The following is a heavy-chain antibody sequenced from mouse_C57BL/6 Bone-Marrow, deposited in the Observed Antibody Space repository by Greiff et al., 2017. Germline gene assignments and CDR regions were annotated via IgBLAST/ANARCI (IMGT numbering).Heavy chain of an antibody. Sequence: DVNVVESGGGLVQPKGSLKLSCAASGFSFNTYAMNWVRQAPGKGLEWVARIRSKSNNYATYYADSVKDRFTISRDDSESMLYLQMNNLKTEDTAMYYCVRHNSNYWYFDVWGTGTTVTVSS. CDR1: GFSFNTYA. V-gene: IGHV10-1*01. D-gene: IGHD2-5*01. CDR2: IRSKSNNYAT. CDR3: VRHNSNYWYFDV. J-gene: IGHJ1*03.